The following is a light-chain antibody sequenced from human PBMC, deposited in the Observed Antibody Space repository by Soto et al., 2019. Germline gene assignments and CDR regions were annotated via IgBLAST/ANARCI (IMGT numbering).Light chain of an antibody. CDR3: SSWDDSLSGVV. Sequence: QSVVTQPPSVSGTPGQGVIISCSNVGRHEVSWYQQVPGMAPKLLIHTTSQRPSGVPDRFSASKSGTSASLAIRGLQSDDEADYFCSSWDDSLSGVVFGRGTKVTVL. CDR2: TTS. CDR1: NVGRHE. J-gene: IGLJ1*01. V-gene: IGLV1-44*01.